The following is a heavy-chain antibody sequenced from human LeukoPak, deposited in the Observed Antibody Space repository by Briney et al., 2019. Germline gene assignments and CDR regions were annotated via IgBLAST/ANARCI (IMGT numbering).Heavy chain of an antibody. Sequence: SETLSLPCTVSGDSLRKSTFYWVWIRQPPGKGLEWIGSIYYSGGADYNPSLQSRVTISVDMSKNEFSLKVRSVTAADTAVYFCARTQCEGDCFSAIRYWGQGTPVTVSS. V-gene: IGHV4-39*07. CDR1: GDSLRKSTFY. CDR3: ARTQCEGDCFSAIRY. CDR2: IYYSGGA. J-gene: IGHJ4*02. D-gene: IGHD2-21*02.